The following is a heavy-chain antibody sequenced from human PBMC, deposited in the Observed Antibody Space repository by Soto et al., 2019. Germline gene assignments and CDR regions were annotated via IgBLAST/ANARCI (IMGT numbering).Heavy chain of an antibody. CDR2: IYYSGST. J-gene: IGHJ4*02. Sequence: QVQLQESGPGLVKPSQTLSLTCTVSGGSISSGDYYWSWIRQPPGKGLEWIGYIYYSGSTYYNPSHTGRVTRSVDTSKTQFALQLISVNAADTAVYYCARSTFGGAIVTMVFDYWGQGTLVTVSS. CDR3: ARSTFGGAIVTMVFDY. D-gene: IGHD3-16*02. V-gene: IGHV4-30-4*01. CDR1: GGSISSGDYY.